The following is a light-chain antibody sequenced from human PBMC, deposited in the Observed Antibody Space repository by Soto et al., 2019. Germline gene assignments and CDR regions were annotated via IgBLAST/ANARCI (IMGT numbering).Light chain of an antibody. CDR1: QSVSSY. CDR3: QQRSNWPPMVT. Sequence: EIVLTQSAATLSLSPGERATLSCRASQSVSSYLAWYQQKPGQAPRLLIYDASNRATGIPARFGGSGSGTDFTLTISSLEPEDYAVYYCQQRSNWPPMVTFGPGTKVDIK. V-gene: IGKV3-11*01. J-gene: IGKJ3*01. CDR2: DAS.